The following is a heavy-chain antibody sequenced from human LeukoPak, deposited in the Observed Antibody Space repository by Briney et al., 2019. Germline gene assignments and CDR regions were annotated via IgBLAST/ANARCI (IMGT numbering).Heavy chain of an antibody. CDR2: IKQDGSEK. J-gene: IGHJ4*02. Sequence: GGSLRLSCAASGFTFSSYWMSWVRLAPGKGLEWVANIKQDGSEKYYVDSVKGRFTISRDNAKNSLYLQMNSLRAEDTAVYYCARARWARGYYFDYWGQGTLVTVSS. CDR1: GFTFSSYW. CDR3: ARARWARGYYFDY. V-gene: IGHV3-7*01. D-gene: IGHD3-16*01.